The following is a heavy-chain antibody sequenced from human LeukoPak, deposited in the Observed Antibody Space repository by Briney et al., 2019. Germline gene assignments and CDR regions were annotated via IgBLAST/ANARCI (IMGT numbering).Heavy chain of an antibody. CDR1: GYTFTGYY. D-gene: IGHD6-13*01. CDR3: ARGFGSSWYSY. V-gene: IGHV1-2*02. Sequence: ASVKVSCKASGYTFTGYYMHWVRQAPGQGLEWMGWINPNSGGINYAQKFQGRVTMTRDTSISTAYMELSRLRSDDTAVYYCARGFGSSWYSYWGQGTLVTVSS. CDR2: INPNSGGI. J-gene: IGHJ4*02.